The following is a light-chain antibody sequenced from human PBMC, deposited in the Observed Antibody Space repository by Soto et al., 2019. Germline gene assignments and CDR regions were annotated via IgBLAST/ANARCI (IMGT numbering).Light chain of an antibody. J-gene: IGKJ1*01. V-gene: IGKV3-20*01. CDR2: GAS. CDR3: QQYSYSLWT. Sequence: EIVLTQSPGTLSLSPGERATLSCRASRSVNNNYLAWYQQKPGQAPRLLIFGASNRAGGIPARFSGSGSGTDFTLTIDILEPEDFAVYYCQQYSYSLWTFGQGTKVEI. CDR1: RSVNNNY.